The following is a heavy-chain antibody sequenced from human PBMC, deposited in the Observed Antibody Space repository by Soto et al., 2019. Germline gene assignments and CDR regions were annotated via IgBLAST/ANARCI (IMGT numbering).Heavy chain of an antibody. CDR3: ASPLSYCGGDCYSNAFDI. D-gene: IGHD2-21*02. Sequence: SEILSLTCTVSGGSISSSSYYWGWIRQRQGKGLDWIGSIYYSGSTYSNPSLKSRVTISVDTSKIQFSLKLSSVTAADTAVYYCASPLSYCGGDCYSNAFDIWGQGTMVTVSS. CDR1: GGSISSSSYY. CDR2: IYYSGST. J-gene: IGHJ3*02. V-gene: IGHV4-39*01.